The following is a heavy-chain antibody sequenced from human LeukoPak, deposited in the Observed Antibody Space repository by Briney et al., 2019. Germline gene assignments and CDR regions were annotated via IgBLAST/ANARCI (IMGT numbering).Heavy chain of an antibody. Sequence: PGGSLRLSCAASGFTFSSYEMNWVRQAPGKGLEWVSYMSSSGSTIYYADSVKGRFTISRDNAKNSLYLQMNSLRAEDTAVYYCATYYYDSSGPFDYWGQGPLVTVSS. V-gene: IGHV3-48*03. J-gene: IGHJ4*02. D-gene: IGHD3-22*01. CDR1: GFTFSSYE. CDR2: MSSSGSTI. CDR3: ATYYYDSSGPFDY.